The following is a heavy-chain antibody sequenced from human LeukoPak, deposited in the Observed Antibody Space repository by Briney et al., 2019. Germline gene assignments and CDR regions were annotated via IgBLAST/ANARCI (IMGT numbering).Heavy chain of an antibody. D-gene: IGHD3-22*01. CDR3: ARGVAYDSSGYYYGAGYYGMDV. Sequence: GSLRLSFAASGFTFSSYSMNWVRQAPGKGLEWVSSISSSSSYIYYADSVKGRFTISRDNAKNSLYLQMNSLRAEDTAVYYCARGVAYDSSGYYYGAGYYGMDVWGQGTTVTVSS. CDR1: GFTFSSYS. CDR2: ISSSSSYI. V-gene: IGHV3-21*01. J-gene: IGHJ6*02.